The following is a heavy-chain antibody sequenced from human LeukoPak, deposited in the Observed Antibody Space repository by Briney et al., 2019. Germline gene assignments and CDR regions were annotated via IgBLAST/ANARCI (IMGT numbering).Heavy chain of an antibody. V-gene: IGHV4-34*01. CDR2: INHSGSA. J-gene: IGHJ4*02. CDR1: GGSFSGYY. CDR3: ARESWGYDSSGYYGP. D-gene: IGHD3-22*01. Sequence: MTSETLSLTCAVSGGSFSGYYWTWIRQPPGKGLEWIGEINHSGSANYNPSLKSRVTISLDTSKNQFSLKLSSVTAADTAVYYCARESWGYDSSGYYGPWGQGTLVTVSS.